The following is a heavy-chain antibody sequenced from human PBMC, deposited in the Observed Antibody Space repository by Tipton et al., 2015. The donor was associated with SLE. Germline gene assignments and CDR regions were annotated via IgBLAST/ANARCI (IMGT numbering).Heavy chain of an antibody. V-gene: IGHV4-59*01. J-gene: IGHJ6*02. CDR1: GGSISSYY. Sequence: TLSLTCTVSGGSISSYYWSWIRQPPGKGLEWIGYIYYSGSTNYNPSLKSRVTISVDTSKNQFSLKLSSVTAADTAVYYCARDVYSSGWGPHYYYYGMDVWGQGTTVTVSS. D-gene: IGHD6-19*01. CDR2: IYYSGST. CDR3: ARDVYSSGWGPHYYYYGMDV.